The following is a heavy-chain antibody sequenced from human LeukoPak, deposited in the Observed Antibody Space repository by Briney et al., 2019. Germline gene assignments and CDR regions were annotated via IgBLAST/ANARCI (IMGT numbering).Heavy chain of an antibody. CDR2: INSDGSST. CDR3: ARDIRGDWFDP. D-gene: IGHD3-10*01. V-gene: IGHV3-74*01. CDR1: GFTFSSYW. Sequence: GGSLRLSCAASGFTFSSYWMHWVRQAPGKGLVWVSRINSDGSSTSYADSVKGRFTIARDNAKNTLYLQMNSLRAEDTAVYYCARDIRGDWFDPWGQGTLVTVSS. J-gene: IGHJ5*02.